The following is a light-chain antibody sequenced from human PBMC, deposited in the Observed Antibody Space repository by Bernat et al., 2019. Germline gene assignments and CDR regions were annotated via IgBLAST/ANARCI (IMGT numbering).Light chain of an antibody. V-gene: IGKV3-20*01. CDR1: QSVSSRF. Sequence: EIVLTQSPGTLSLSPGDRATLSCRASQSVSSRFFAWYQQQPDQPPRLLIYDTSTRANGIPDRFSGSWSGTDFTLTISRLEPEDFAVYFCQQYGNSPMYTFGQGTNLEIK. J-gene: IGKJ2*01. CDR2: DTS. CDR3: QQYGNSPMYT.